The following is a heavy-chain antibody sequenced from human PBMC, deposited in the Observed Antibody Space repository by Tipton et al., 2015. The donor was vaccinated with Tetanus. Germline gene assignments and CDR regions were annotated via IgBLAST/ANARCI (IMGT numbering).Heavy chain of an antibody. CDR3: ARAFFAAATS. V-gene: IGHV3-33*01. CDR1: GFSFSTYN. J-gene: IGHJ5*02. CDR2: IWYDGTTK. Sequence: SLRLSCLASGFSFSTYNFHWVRQAPGKGLEWVANIWYDGTTKFYADSVKGRFTISRDNAKNTLFLQMNNLRAEDTAVYFCARAFFAAATSWGQGTLVTVSS. D-gene: IGHD6-13*01.